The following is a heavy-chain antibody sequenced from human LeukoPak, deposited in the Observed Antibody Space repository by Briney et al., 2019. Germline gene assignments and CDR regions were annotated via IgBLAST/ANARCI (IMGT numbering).Heavy chain of an antibody. Sequence: GGSLRLSCAASGFTFSSYSMNWVRQAPGKGLEWVSSISSSSRYIYYADSVKGRFTISRDNAKNSLYLQMNSLRAEDTSVYYCARDTNGDGWFDPWGQGTLVTVSS. V-gene: IGHV3-21*01. D-gene: IGHD4-17*01. CDR3: ARDTNGDGWFDP. CDR2: ISSSSRYI. CDR1: GFTFSSYS. J-gene: IGHJ5*02.